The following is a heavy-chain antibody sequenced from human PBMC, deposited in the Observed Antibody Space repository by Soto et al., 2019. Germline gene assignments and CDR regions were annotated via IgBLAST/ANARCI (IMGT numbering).Heavy chain of an antibody. CDR3: ARVPSPFDYYYAMDV. CDR2: IFSSGTT. Sequence: SETLSLTCTVSGDSISSGNKYWSWIRQPPGKGLEWIGYIFSSGTTYYNPSLKSRLTMSLDTSENQFSLNLNSLTDADTAVYYCARVPSPFDYYYAMDVWGQGTTVTVSS. D-gene: IGHD3-16*01. V-gene: IGHV4-30-4*01. CDR1: GDSISSGNKY. J-gene: IGHJ6*02.